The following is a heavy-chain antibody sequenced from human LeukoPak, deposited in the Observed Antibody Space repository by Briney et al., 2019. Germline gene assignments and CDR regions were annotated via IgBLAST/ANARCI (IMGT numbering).Heavy chain of an antibody. D-gene: IGHD1-26*01. CDR2: ICYSGST. Sequence: SETLSLTCTVSGGSISSSSYYWGWIRQPPGKGLEWIGSICYSGSTYYNPSLKSRVTISVDTSKNQFSLKLSSVTAADTAVYYCARGPRTRWAYYYYMDVWGKGTTVTVSS. J-gene: IGHJ6*03. CDR3: ARGPRTRWAYYYYMDV. V-gene: IGHV4-39*07. CDR1: GGSISSSSYY.